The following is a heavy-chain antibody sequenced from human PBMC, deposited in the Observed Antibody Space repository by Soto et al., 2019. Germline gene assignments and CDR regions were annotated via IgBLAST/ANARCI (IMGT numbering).Heavy chain of an antibody. D-gene: IGHD6-19*01. V-gene: IGHV3-23*01. CDR1: GFTFSSYA. J-gene: IGHJ4*02. CDR2: ISGSGGNT. CDR3: AKDRGQAVPGTQEY. Sequence: EVQLLESGGGLVQPGGSLRLSCAASGFTFSSYAMSWVRQAPGKGLEWVSTISGSGGNTYYADSVKGRFTISRDNSKNTLYVQMNSLRAEDTAVYYCAKDRGQAVPGTQEYWGQRPLVTVSP.